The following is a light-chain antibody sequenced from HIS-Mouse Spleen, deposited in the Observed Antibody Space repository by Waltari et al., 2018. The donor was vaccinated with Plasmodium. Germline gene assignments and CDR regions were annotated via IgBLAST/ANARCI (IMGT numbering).Light chain of an antibody. Sequence: QSALTQPRPVSGSPVQSVPIPCPGTSSDVGGYNYFSWYQQHPGKAPKLMIYDVSKRPSGVPDRFSGSKSGNTASLTISGLQAEDEADYYCCSYAGSYTLVFGGGTKLTVL. CDR2: DVS. V-gene: IGLV2-11*01. J-gene: IGLJ2*01. CDR1: SSDVGGYNY. CDR3: CSYAGSYTLV.